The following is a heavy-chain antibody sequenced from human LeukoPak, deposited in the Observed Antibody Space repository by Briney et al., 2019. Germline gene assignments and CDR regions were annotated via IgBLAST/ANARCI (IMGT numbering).Heavy chain of an antibody. J-gene: IGHJ5*02. CDR3: ARLEGYCSGGNCYAHWFDP. D-gene: IGHD2-15*01. CDR1: GGSFSGYY. Sequence: SETLSLTCAVYGGSFSGYYWSWIRQPPGKGLEWIGEINHSGSTNCNPSLKSRVPISVDTSKNQFSLNLSSVTAADTAVYYCARLEGYCSGGNCYAHWFDPWGQGTLVTVSS. CDR2: INHSGST. V-gene: IGHV4-34*01.